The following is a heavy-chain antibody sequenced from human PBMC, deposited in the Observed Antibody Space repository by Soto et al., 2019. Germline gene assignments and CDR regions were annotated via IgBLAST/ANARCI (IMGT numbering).Heavy chain of an antibody. V-gene: IGHV4-4*02. J-gene: IGHJ5*02. Sequence: PSETLSLTCAVSGGSISSSNWWSWVRQPPGKGLEWIGEIYHSGSTNYNPSLKSRVTISVDKSKNQFSLKLSSVTAVDTAVYYCARDAIAAAGTTFDPWGQGTLVTVSS. D-gene: IGHD6-13*01. CDR3: ARDAIAAAGTTFDP. CDR1: GGSISSSNW. CDR2: IYHSGST.